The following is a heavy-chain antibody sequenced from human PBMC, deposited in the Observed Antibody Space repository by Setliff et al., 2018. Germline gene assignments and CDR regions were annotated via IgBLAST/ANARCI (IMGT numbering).Heavy chain of an antibody. CDR3: ARLSWNGLRYYGLDV. Sequence: SETLSLTCIVSGGSISSATSYWNWIRQPAGKELQWIGYIYHNGNTNFNPALKSRVTISVDTSTNQFSLKLRSVTAADTAVYYCARLSWNGLRYYGLDVWGQGTTVTVSS. J-gene: IGHJ6*02. CDR2: IYHNGNT. V-gene: IGHV4-61*10. CDR1: GGSISSATSY. D-gene: IGHD3-3*01.